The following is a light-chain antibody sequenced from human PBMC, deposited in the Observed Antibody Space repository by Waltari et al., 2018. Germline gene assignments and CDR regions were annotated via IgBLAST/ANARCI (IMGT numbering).Light chain of an antibody. V-gene: IGKV3-20*01. CDR1: QSVSRA. J-gene: IGKJ1*01. Sequence: EIVLTQSPGTLSLSPGERATLSCRASQSVSRALAWYQQKPGQAPRLLIYGASSRATGIPDRFIGSGSGTDFSLIISRLEPEDFAVYYCQHYVRLPATFGQGTKVEIK. CDR2: GAS. CDR3: QHYVRLPAT.